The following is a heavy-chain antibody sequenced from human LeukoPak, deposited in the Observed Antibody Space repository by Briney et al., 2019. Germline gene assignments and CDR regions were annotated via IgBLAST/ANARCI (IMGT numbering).Heavy chain of an antibody. CDR3: AREGGFGCSGGSCRNWFDP. CDR2: INPNSGGT. J-gene: IGHJ5*02. V-gene: IGHV1-2*02. CDR1: GYTFTGYY. D-gene: IGHD2-15*01. Sequence: GASVKVSCKASGYTFTGYYMHWVRQAPGQGLEWMGWINPNSGGTNYAQKFQGRVTMTRDTSISTAYMELSRLRSDDTAVYYCAREGGFGCSGGSCRNWFDPWGQGTLVTVSS.